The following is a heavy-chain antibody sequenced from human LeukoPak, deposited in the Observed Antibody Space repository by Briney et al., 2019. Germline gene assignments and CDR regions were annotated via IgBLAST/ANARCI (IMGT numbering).Heavy chain of an antibody. D-gene: IGHD1-7*01. CDR1: GGTFSSYA. V-gene: IGHV1-69*13. J-gene: IGHJ6*03. Sequence: GASVKVSCKASGGTFSSYAISWVRQAPGQGLEWMGGIIPIFGTANYAQKFQGRVTITADESTSTAYMELSSLRTEDTAVYYCARVKLELPYYYYYYYYMDVWGKGTTVTVSS. CDR2: IIPIFGTA. CDR3: ARVKLELPYYYYYYYYMDV.